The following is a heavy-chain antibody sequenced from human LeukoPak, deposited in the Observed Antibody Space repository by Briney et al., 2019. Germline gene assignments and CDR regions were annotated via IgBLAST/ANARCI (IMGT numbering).Heavy chain of an antibody. J-gene: IGHJ4*02. V-gene: IGHV3-30-3*01. D-gene: IGHD6-19*01. CDR3: ARDRYSSGWYDVDY. CDR1: GFTFSSYA. Sequence: GRSLRLSCAASGFTFSSYAMHWVRQAPGKGLEWVAVISYDGSNKYYADPVKGRFTISRDNAKNSLYLQMNSLRDEDTAVYYCARDRYSSGWYDVDYWGQGTLVTVSS. CDR2: ISYDGSNK.